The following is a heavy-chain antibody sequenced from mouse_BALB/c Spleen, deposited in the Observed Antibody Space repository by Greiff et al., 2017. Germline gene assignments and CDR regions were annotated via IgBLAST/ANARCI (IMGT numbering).Heavy chain of an antibody. CDR3: ARMGYGTVDY. CDR2: MWSGGST. V-gene: IGHV2-2*02. Sequence: VQLQQSGTGLVQPSQCLSITCTVSGFSFTSYGVNWVRQSPGKGLVWLGVMWSGGSTDYNAAFISRLSIRKENSKSQVFFKMNSLQANDTAIYYCARMGYGTVDYWGQGTTVTVSS. D-gene: IGHD2-10*02. CDR1: GFSFTSYG. J-gene: IGHJ2*01.